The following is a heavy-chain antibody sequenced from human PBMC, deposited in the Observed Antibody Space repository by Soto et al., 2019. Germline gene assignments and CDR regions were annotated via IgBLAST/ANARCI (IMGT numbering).Heavy chain of an antibody. CDR2: IGDSGTKK. J-gene: IGHJ4*02. V-gene: IGHV3-11*01. CDR3: ANGPLDF. CDR1: GFTFTDYY. Sequence: LRLSCAASGFTFTDYYMSWIRQAPGRGLEWVSYIGDSGTKKYYADSVKGRFTISRDNAKNSLFLQMNSLRPEDTAVYYCANGPLDFWGQGTLVTVSS.